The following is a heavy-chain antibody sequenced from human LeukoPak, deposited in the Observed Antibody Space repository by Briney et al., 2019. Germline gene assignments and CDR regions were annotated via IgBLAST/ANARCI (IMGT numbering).Heavy chain of an antibody. CDR2: IYPFDSET. V-gene: IGHV5-51*01. Sequence: GESLKISFQGSGYTFYNYWIAWVRQIPGKGLEWMGIIYPFDSETTYSPSFQGQVTFSVDKSISTAYMQWNSLKASDTAIYYCARPLYYCSDCSPKYWYLDLWGRGTLVTVSS. CDR3: ARPLYYCSDCSPKYWYLDL. J-gene: IGHJ2*01. D-gene: IGHD2-15*01. CDR1: GYTFYNYW.